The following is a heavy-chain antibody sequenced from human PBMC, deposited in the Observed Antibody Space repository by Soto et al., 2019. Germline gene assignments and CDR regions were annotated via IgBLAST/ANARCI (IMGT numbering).Heavy chain of an antibody. CDR3: ATSYYNFWSGYYLAYFDY. CDR2: INHSGST. J-gene: IGHJ4*02. CDR1: GVFFACYC. D-gene: IGHD3-3*01. V-gene: IGHV4-34*01. Sequence: QVHLQQWGAVLLNPSETLSLTCAVYGVFFACYCWSWRRQPPRKRLGWVGEINHSGSTYYNPSVKSRVTISVDTYKKQFSLKLSSVTAADTAVYYCATSYYNFWSGYYLAYFDYWGQGTLVTVSS.